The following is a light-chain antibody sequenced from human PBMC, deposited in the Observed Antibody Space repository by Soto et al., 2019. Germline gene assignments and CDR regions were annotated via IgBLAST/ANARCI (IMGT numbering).Light chain of an antibody. CDR1: QRIHTS. J-gene: IGKJ5*01. CDR2: DST. Sequence: VLTQSPATLYLSQVERSTLSFRAIQRIHTSLAWYQQKSGKTPRLVIYDSTLRANGVPDRFGGSRSGTEFTLTINSLEPEDFAVYYCQQRNVWLPITFGQGTRLEIK. CDR3: QQRNVWLPIT. V-gene: IGKV3-11*01.